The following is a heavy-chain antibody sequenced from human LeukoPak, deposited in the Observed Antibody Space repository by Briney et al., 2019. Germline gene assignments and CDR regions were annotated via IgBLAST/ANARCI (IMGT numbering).Heavy chain of an antibody. CDR2: TYYRSKWFN. CDR1: GDSVSSKSAA. J-gene: IGHJ4*02. Sequence: TSQTLSLTCAISGDSVSSKSAAWNWIRQFPSRGLEWLGRTYYRSKWFNEYAVSEKSRISINPDTAKNQFSLQLSSVTPDDTAVYYCARIATKDGRDYWGQGILVTVSS. CDR3: ARIATKDGRDY. V-gene: IGHV6-1*01. D-gene: IGHD5-12*01.